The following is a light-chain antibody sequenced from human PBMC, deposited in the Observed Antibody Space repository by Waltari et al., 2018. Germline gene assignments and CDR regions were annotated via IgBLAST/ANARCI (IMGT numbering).Light chain of an antibody. CDR2: DVS. J-gene: IGLJ3*02. Sequence: QSALTQPASVSGSPGQSITIPSTGTSSDVGGYNYVSWYQQHPGKAPKLMIFDVSNRPSGVSNRFSGSKSGNTASLNISGLQAEDEADYYCSSYISSSTLEVFGGGTRLTVL. CDR3: SSYISSSTLEV. CDR1: SSDVGGYNY. V-gene: IGLV2-14*03.